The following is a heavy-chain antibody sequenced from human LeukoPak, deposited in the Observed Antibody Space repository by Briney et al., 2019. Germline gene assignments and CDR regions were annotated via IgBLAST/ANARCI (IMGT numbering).Heavy chain of an antibody. CDR3: ARRGRDGYSDPFDY. CDR2: IYCSGST. D-gene: IGHD5-24*01. Sequence: PSETLSLTCTVSGGSISSSSYYWGWIRQPPGKGLEWIGSIYCSGSTYYNPSLKSRVTISVDTSKNQFSLKLSSVTAADTAVFYCARRGRDGYSDPFDYWGQGTLVTVSS. V-gene: IGHV4-39*01. CDR1: GGSISSSSYY. J-gene: IGHJ4*02.